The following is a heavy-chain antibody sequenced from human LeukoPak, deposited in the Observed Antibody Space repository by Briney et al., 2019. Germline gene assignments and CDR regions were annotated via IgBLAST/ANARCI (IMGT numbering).Heavy chain of an antibody. Sequence: GASVKVSCKASGYTFTSYDINWVRQATGQGLEWMGWMNPNSGNTGYAQKFQGRVTMTRNTSISTAYMELSSLRSEDTAVYYCARGRGSSWYSNFDYWGQGTLVTVSS. CDR1: GYTFTSYD. J-gene: IGHJ4*02. D-gene: IGHD6-13*01. V-gene: IGHV1-8*01. CDR3: ARGRGSSWYSNFDY. CDR2: MNPNSGNT.